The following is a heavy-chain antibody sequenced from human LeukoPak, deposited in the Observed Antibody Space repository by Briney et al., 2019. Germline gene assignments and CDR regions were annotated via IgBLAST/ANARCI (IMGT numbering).Heavy chain of an antibody. CDR3: ARGRPYSSHGAFDY. D-gene: IGHD6-13*01. CDR2: IYSGGST. V-gene: IGHV3-53*01. CDR1: GFTVSSNY. J-gene: IGHJ4*02. Sequence: RAGGSLRLSCAASGFTVSSNYMSWVRQAPGKGLEWVSVIYSGGSTYYADSVKGRFTISRDNSKNTLYLQMNSLRAEDTAVYYCARGRPYSSHGAFDYWGQGTLVTVSS.